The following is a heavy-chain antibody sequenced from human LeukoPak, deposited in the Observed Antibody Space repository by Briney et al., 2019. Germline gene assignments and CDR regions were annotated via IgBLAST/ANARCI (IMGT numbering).Heavy chain of an antibody. V-gene: IGHV4-4*07. J-gene: IGHJ4*02. D-gene: IGHD6-19*01. CDR1: GGSIRSYY. CDR3: ARGAPNSGWFDF. CDR2: IYVSGIT. Sequence: PSETQSLTCSVSGGSIRSYYWSWIRQPAGKGLEWIGRIYVSGITHYNPSLKNRVTMSEDTSKNQFSLNLRSVTAADTAVYYCARGAPNSGWFDFWGQGALVTVSS.